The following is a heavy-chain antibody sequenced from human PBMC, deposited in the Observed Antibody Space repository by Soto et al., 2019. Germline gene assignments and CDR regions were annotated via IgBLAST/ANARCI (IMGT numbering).Heavy chain of an antibody. V-gene: IGHV4-61*01. CDR1: GGSVSSGSYY. D-gene: IGHD3-10*01. CDR3: AREKEVLLWFGELSPPPCFTLSYGAREHRYPSPQLSCYTFESLTRTCTVSGGSISSYY. Sequence: LSLTCTVSGGSVSSGSYYWSWIRQPPGKGLEWIGYIYYRGSTNYNPSLNSRVTISVDTSKNQFSLKLSSVTAAATAVYYCAREKEVLLWFGELSPPPCFTLSYGAREHRYPSPQLSCYTFESLTRTCTVSGGSISSYYW. J-gene: IGHJ4*01. CDR2: IYYRGST.